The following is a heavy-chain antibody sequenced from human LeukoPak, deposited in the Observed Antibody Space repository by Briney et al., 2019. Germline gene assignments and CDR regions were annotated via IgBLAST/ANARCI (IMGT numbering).Heavy chain of an antibody. J-gene: IGHJ4*02. Sequence: GGSLRLSCAASGFTFGDHYMDWVRQAPGKGLEWVGRSRNKANSHTTEYAASVKGRFTISRDDSKNSLYLQMNSLKTEDTAVYYCARGELGYCSSTTCYGFDYWGQGTLVTVSS. CDR3: ARGELGYCSSTTCYGFDY. V-gene: IGHV3-72*01. CDR2: SRNKANSHTT. D-gene: IGHD2-2*01. CDR1: GFTFGDHY.